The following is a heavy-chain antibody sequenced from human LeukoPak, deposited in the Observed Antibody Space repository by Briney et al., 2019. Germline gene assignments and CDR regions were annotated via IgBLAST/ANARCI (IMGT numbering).Heavy chain of an antibody. J-gene: IGHJ4*02. CDR2: INHSGST. V-gene: IGHV4-34*01. D-gene: IGHD6-6*01. CDR3: ARARRGIAARPIDY. CDR1: GGSFSGYY. Sequence: PSETLSLTCVVYGGSFSGYYWSWIRQPPGKGLEWIGEINHSGSTNYNPSLKSRVTISVDTSKNQFSLKLSSVTAADTAVYYCARARRGIAARPIDYWGQGTLVTVSS.